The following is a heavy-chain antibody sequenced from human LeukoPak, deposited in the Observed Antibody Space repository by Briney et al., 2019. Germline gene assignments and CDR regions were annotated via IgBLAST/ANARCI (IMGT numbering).Heavy chain of an antibody. CDR3: ARVLLWFGPDEAFDI. V-gene: IGHV3-66*01. CDR2: IYSGGST. J-gene: IGHJ3*02. Sequence: QSGGSLRLSCAASGFTVSSNYMSWVRQAPGKGLEWVSVIYSGGSTYYADSVKGRFTISRDNSKNTLYLQMNSLRAEDTAVYYCARVLLWFGPDEAFDIWGQGTMVTVSS. CDR1: GFTVSSNY. D-gene: IGHD3-10*01.